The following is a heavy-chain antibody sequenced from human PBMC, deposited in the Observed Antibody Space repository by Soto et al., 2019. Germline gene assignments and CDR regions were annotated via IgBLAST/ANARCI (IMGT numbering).Heavy chain of an antibody. J-gene: IGHJ3*01. Sequence: QVTLKESGPVLVKPTETLTLTCTVSGFSLSNSRLGVSLIRQPPGKALEWLAHIFSNDGKSFNTSLKSRLTISKDTSKSQVVLTMTNMNPVDTATYYCARMEGYDSSGYLPHYWGLGTMVTVSS. CDR2: IFSNDGK. CDR1: GFSLSNSRLG. D-gene: IGHD3-22*01. V-gene: IGHV2-26*01. CDR3: ARMEGYDSSGYLPHY.